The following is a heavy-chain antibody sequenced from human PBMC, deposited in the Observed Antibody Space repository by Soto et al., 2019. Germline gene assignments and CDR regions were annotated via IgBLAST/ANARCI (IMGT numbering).Heavy chain of an antibody. V-gene: IGHV1-69*01. CDR1: GGTFSSYA. CDR3: ARAEGGSSGGWFDY. D-gene: IGHD6-19*01. Sequence: QVQLVQSGAEVKKPGSSVKVSCKASGGTFSSYAISWVRQAPGQGLEWMGGIIPIFGTANYAQKFQGRVTITADESTSTAYMERSSLRSEDTAVYYWARAEGGSSGGWFDYWGQGTLVTVSS. CDR2: IIPIFGTA. J-gene: IGHJ4*02.